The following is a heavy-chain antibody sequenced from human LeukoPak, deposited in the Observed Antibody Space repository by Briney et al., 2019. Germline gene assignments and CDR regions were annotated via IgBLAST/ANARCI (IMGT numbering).Heavy chain of an antibody. CDR1: GFTFSSYG. D-gene: IGHD3-3*01. CDR3: ARDFNYYDFWSGYWPDAFDT. J-gene: IGHJ3*02. Sequence: GGSLRLSCAASGFTFSSYGMHWVRQAPGKGLEWVAIIWHDGSNEYYADSVRGRFVISRDNSKNTLYLQIISLRVEDTAVYHCARDFNYYDFWSGYWPDAFDTWGQGTVVSVSS. CDR2: IWHDGSNE. V-gene: IGHV3-33*01.